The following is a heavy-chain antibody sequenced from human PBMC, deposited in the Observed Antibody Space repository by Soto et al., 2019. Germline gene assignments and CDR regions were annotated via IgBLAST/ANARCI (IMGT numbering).Heavy chain of an antibody. D-gene: IGHD3-10*01. Sequence: QVQLVQSGAEVKKPGASVKDSCKASGYTFTSYYIHWVRHAPGQGLEWMGIINPSGGITTYAQKFQGRVTMSRDTPTSTVNMELSSLRYEDPAVYYCARDGSGSTNYYFYYMDVWGKGTTVTVSS. CDR1: GYTFTSYY. V-gene: IGHV1-46*03. CDR3: ARDGSGSTNYYFYYMDV. CDR2: INPSGGIT. J-gene: IGHJ6*03.